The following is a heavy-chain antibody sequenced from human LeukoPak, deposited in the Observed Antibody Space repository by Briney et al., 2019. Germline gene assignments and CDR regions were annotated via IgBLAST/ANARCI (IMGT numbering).Heavy chain of an antibody. CDR1: GFTFSSYW. V-gene: IGHV3-7*04. CDR2: IKEDGSEN. J-gene: IGHJ4*02. D-gene: IGHD1-26*01. Sequence: GGSLRLSCAASGFTFSSYWMSWVRQAPGKGLEWVANIKEDGSENIYVDSLKGRFTISRDNAKSSLYLQMNSLRAEDTAVYYCARDCVIVGAPCYDSWGQGTLVTVSS. CDR3: ARDCVIVGAPCYDS.